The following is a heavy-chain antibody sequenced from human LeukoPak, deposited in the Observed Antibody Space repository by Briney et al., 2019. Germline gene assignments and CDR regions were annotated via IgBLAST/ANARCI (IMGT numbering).Heavy chain of an antibody. CDR3: ARSTDYEGVLEWFPPKPRFDY. V-gene: IGHV1-8*01. CDR1: GYTFTSYD. J-gene: IGHJ4*02. D-gene: IGHD3-3*01. Sequence: GASVKVSCKASGYTFTSYDINWVRQATGQGLEWMGWMNPNSGNTGYAQKFQGRVTMTRNTSISTAYMELSSLRSEDTAVYYCARSTDYEGVLEWFPPKPRFDYWGQGTLVTVSS. CDR2: MNPNSGNT.